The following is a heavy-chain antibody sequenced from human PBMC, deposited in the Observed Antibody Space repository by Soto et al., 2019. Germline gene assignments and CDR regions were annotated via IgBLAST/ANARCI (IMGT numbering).Heavy chain of an antibody. V-gene: IGHV3-21*02. D-gene: IGHD1-26*01. CDR3: AGERSALPGARDAMDV. CDR1: GFNFNTYS. Sequence: EVRLVESGGGLVKPGGSLRVSCAASGFNFNTYSMNWVRQAPGKGLEWVSFISASGGYKYYADSVRGRFTISRDNANKSVYLEMNSLTADDLAVYFCAGERSALPGARDAMDVWGQGTTVTVSS. CDR2: ISASGGYK. J-gene: IGHJ6*02.